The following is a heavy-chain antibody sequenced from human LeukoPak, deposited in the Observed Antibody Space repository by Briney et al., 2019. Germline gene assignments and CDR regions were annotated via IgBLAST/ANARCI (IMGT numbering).Heavy chain of an antibody. CDR1: GFAFRDYY. CDR2: ITMTGSVI. V-gene: IGHV3-11*01. CDR3: APGGWSRGWFDP. D-gene: IGHD6-19*01. Sequence: GGSLRLSCAASGFAFRDYYMSWIRQAPGKGLEWISYITMTGSVIQYSDSVKGRFTTSRGSAKNSLYLQMNSLRAEDTAVYYCAPGGWSRGWFDPWGQGTLVTVSS. J-gene: IGHJ5*02.